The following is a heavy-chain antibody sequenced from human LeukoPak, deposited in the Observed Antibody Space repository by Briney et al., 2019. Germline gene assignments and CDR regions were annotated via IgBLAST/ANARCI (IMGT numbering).Heavy chain of an antibody. V-gene: IGHV1-69*13. CDR1: GGTFISYA. D-gene: IGHD2-15*01. J-gene: IGHJ4*02. CDR2: IIPIFGTT. Sequence: SVKVSCKASGGTFISYAISWVRQAPGQGLEWMGGIIPIFGTTNYAQKFQGRVTITADESTSTAYMELSSLRSEDTAVYYCARDLRYCSGGSCYGYYYFDYWGQGTLVTVSS. CDR3: ARDLRYCSGGSCYGYYYFDY.